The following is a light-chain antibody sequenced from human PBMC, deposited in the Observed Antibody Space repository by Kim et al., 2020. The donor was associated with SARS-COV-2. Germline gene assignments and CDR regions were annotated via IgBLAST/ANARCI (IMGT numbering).Light chain of an antibody. V-gene: IGKV3-15*01. CDR3: QQYNNWPIT. CDR1: QSVTSN. CDR2: VAS. Sequence: VSPGEIATLSCRASQSVTSNLAWYQHKPGQPPRLLIYVASTRATGVPDRFSGSGSGTEFTLTISSLQSEDFALYYCQQYNNWPITFGQGTRLEIK. J-gene: IGKJ5*01.